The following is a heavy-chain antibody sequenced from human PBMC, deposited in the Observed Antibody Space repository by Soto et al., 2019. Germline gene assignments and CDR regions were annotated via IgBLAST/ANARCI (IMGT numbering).Heavy chain of an antibody. J-gene: IGHJ6*02. D-gene: IGHD3-3*01. CDR1: GDIFTSYD. CDR2: MDPNSGVA. Sequence: AAVKVSCKASGDIFTSYDINWVRQAPGQGLEWMGWMDPNSGVAGYAQKFQGRVTMTRNTSTTTAHMELSSLRSEDTAIYYCARDRKYDFWRKGLDVWGQGTTVTVSS. CDR3: ARDRKYDFWRKGLDV. V-gene: IGHV1-8*01.